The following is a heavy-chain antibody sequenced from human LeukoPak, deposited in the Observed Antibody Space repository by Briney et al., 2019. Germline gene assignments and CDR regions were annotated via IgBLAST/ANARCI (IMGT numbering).Heavy chain of an antibody. V-gene: IGHV3-74*01. CDR2: INSDESSA. Sequence: GGSLRLSCAASGFTFSSYWMHWVRQAPGKGLVWVSHINSDESSATYADSVKGRFTISRDNSKNSLFLQMNSLRAEDTAVYYCARIGSAAFTDYWGQGTLVTVSS. CDR3: ARIGSAAFTDY. D-gene: IGHD3-3*02. J-gene: IGHJ4*02. CDR1: GFTFSSYW.